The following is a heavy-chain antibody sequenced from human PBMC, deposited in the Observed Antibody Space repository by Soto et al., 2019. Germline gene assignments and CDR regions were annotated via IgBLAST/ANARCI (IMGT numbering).Heavy chain of an antibody. CDR2: IYYTGNT. Sequence: PSETLSLTCTVSGGSIRSGDYYWSWIRQPPGKGLEWIGYIYYTGNTYSNPSLKSRLTISIDTSKRQFYLRLRSVTAADTAVYYCPRVARRTPIARGIITSTNFDYWGKGTLGTVSS. V-gene: IGHV4-30-4*01. CDR1: GGSIRSGDYY. D-gene: IGHD3-10*01. CDR3: PRVARRTPIARGIITSTNFDY. J-gene: IGHJ4*02.